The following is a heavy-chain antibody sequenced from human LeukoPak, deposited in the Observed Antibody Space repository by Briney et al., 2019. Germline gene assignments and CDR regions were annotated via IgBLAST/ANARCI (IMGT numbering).Heavy chain of an antibody. J-gene: IGHJ4*02. CDR2: INPSGGST. Sequence: AAVTVSFKASGYTFTSYYMHWVRQAPGQGSEWMGMINPSGGSTRYAQKVQGRGTMTRERKTSTVYMEVRRLRSEDTAVYYCARVCSAGSCYGLGVIEYWGQGTLVTVSS. CDR3: ARVCSAGSCYGLGVIEY. D-gene: IGHD2-15*01. CDR1: GYTFTSYY. V-gene: IGHV1-46*01.